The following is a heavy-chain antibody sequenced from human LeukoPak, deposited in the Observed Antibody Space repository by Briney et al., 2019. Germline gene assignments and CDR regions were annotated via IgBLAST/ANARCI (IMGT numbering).Heavy chain of an antibody. CDR1: GYTFTSYD. D-gene: IGHD4-23*01. V-gene: IGHV1-8*01. J-gene: IGHJ4*02. CDR3: ASELRWKDY. Sequence: ASVKVSCKASGYTFTSYDINWVRQASGQGLEWMGWMNPNSGNTSYAQKFQGRVTMTRDTSISTAYMELSSLRSDDTAVYYCASELRWKDYWGQGTLVTVSS. CDR2: MNPNSGNT.